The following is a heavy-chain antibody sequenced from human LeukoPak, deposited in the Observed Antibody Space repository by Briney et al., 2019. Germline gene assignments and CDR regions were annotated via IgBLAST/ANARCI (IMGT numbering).Heavy chain of an antibody. V-gene: IGHV1-46*01. D-gene: IGHD6-13*01. Sequence: ASVKVSCKASGYTFTSYFIHWVRQAPGQGLEWMGIINPSGRTTSYAQKFQGRVTMTRDTSTSTVYMELSSLRSEDTAVYYCARGESSTKFGYWGQGALVTVSS. CDR2: INPSGRTT. J-gene: IGHJ4*02. CDR3: ARGESSTKFGY. CDR1: GYTFTSYF.